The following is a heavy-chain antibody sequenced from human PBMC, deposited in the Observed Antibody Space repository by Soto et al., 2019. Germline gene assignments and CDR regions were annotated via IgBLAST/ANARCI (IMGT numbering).Heavy chain of an antibody. Sequence: SQTLSLTCAISGDSVSSNSAAWNWIRQSPSRGLEWLGRTYYPSKCYYAYAVSVNSRITIIPDTSKNQFSLQLNSVTPEDTAVYYCARVPHPFRLKIGYEPASAFWGQGTMVTVSS. CDR2: TYYPSKCYY. V-gene: IGHV6-1*01. J-gene: IGHJ3*01. CDR1: GDSVSSNSAA. D-gene: IGHD5-12*01. CDR3: ARVPHPFRLKIGYEPASAF.